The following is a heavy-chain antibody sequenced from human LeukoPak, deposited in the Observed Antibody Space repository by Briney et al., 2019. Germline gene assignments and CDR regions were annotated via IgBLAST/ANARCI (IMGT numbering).Heavy chain of an antibody. CDR1: GFTFSSYS. CDR2: ISSSSSYI. V-gene: IGHV3-21*01. D-gene: IGHD3-10*01. J-gene: IGHJ6*04. CDR3: ARGAYGSGRSGMDF. Sequence: GGALRLTCPASGFTFSSYSMNWVGQARGKGLEWVSSISSSSSYIHYADSVKGRFTISRDNAKNSLYLQMNSLRAEDTAVYYCARGAYGSGRSGMDFLGKGTTVTVSS.